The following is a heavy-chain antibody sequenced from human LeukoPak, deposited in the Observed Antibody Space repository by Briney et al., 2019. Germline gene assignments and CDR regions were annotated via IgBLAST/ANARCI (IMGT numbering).Heavy chain of an antibody. D-gene: IGHD2-2*03. CDR1: GFXFSTYT. J-gene: IGHJ3*02. V-gene: IGHV3-23*01. CDR3: ARGLDSVTWGPFDI. CDR2: INTGGGT. Sequence: GGSLRLSCAASGFXFSTYTMSWVRQAPGKGLEWVSAINTGGGTSSADSVKGRFTISRDNSESTLYLQMSSLRAEDTAVHYCARGLDSVTWGPFDIWGQGTVVTVSS.